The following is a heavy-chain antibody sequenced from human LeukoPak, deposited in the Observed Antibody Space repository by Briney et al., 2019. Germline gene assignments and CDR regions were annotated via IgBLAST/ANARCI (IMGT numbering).Heavy chain of an antibody. CDR2: IIPIFGTA. Sequence: SVKVSCKASGGTFSSYAISWARQAPGQGLEWMGGIIPIFGTANYAQKFQGRVTITTDEPTSTAYMELSSLRSEDTAVYYCARDRGSTSIAAANFDYWGQGTLVTVSS. CDR1: GGTFSSYA. V-gene: IGHV1-69*05. D-gene: IGHD6-13*01. CDR3: ARDRGSTSIAAANFDY. J-gene: IGHJ4*02.